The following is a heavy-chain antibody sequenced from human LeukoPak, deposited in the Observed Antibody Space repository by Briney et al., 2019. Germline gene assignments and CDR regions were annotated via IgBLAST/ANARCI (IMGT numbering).Heavy chain of an antibody. CDR1: GFTFDDYA. CDR3: AKELIAVAGRVYYYYGMDV. V-gene: IGHV3-9*01. Sequence: PGRSLRLSCAASGFTFDDYAMHWVRQAPGKGLEWVSGISWNSGSIGYADSVKGRFTISRDNAKNSLYLQMNSLRAEDTALYYCAKELIAVAGRVYYYYGMDVWGQGTTVTVSS. D-gene: IGHD6-19*01. J-gene: IGHJ6*02. CDR2: ISWNSGSI.